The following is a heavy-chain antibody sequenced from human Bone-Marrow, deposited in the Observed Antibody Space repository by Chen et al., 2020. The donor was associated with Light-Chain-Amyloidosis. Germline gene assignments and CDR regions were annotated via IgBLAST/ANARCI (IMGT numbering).Heavy chain of an antibody. D-gene: IGHD3-9*01. V-gene: IGHV3-23*01. J-gene: IGHJ3*02. Sequence: GGSLRLSCAASGFAFSSYAMSWVRQAPGKGLEWVSTISGSGGSRYYGDSVKGRLTISRDNSKNALFLEMTSLRAEDTAVYYCAKDISYDDILPGYPADAFDIWGQGKMVTVS. CDR1: GFAFSSYA. CDR3: AKDISYDDILPGYPADAFDI. CDR2: ISGSGGSR.